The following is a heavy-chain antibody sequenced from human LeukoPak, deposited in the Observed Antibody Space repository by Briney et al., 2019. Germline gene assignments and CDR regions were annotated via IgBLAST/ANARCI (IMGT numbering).Heavy chain of an antibody. J-gene: IGHJ3*02. V-gene: IGHV4-61*02. Sequence: SETLSLTCTVSGGSISSGSYYWSWIRQPAGTGLEWIGRIYTSGSTNYNPSLKSRVTISVDTSKNQFSLKLISVTAADTAVYYCARDEGWELRGAFDIWGQGTMVTVSS. CDR2: IYTSGST. CDR3: ARDEGWELRGAFDI. D-gene: IGHD1-26*01. CDR1: GGSISSGSYY.